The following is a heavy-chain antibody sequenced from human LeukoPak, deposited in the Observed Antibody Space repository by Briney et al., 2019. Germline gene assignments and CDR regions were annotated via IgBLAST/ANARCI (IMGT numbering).Heavy chain of an antibody. CDR1: GFTFSGSI. Sequence: GGSLRLSCAASGFTFSGSIIHWVRQASGKGLEWVGRIRSKANSYATAYAASVKGRFTVSRDDSENAAYLQMNSLKTEDTAVYYCITFSDSPLGYYFEYWGQGILVTVSS. CDR3: ITFSDSPLGYYFEY. J-gene: IGHJ4*02. D-gene: IGHD1-26*01. CDR2: IRSKANSYAT. V-gene: IGHV3-73*01.